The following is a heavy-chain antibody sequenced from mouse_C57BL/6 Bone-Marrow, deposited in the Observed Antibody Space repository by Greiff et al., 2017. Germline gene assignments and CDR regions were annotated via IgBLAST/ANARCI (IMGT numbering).Heavy chain of an antibody. D-gene: IGHD2-5*01. Sequence: QVQLQQPGAELVKPGASVKMSCKASGYTFTSYWITWVKQRPGQGLVWIGDIYPGSGSSNYNEKFTSKATLTVYTSSSTAYMQHSSLTSEDSAVYNCARPYYSNYWYFGVWGTGTTVTVSS. J-gene: IGHJ1*03. CDR3: ARPYYSNYWYFGV. V-gene: IGHV1-55*01. CDR1: GYTFTSYW. CDR2: IYPGSGSS.